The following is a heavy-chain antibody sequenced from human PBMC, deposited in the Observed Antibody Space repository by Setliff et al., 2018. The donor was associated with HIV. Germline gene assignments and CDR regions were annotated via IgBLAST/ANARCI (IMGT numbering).Heavy chain of an antibody. V-gene: IGHV3-53*05. Sequence: GGSLRLSCAASGFTVSSNYLNWVRQAPGKGLEWVSVIYSGGTTYYADSVKGRFTMSRDNSKNTVSLEMNSLRVEDTGVYYCAKGRRPVDLVSTSIRYYFYMGVWGKGTTVTVSS. CDR1: GFTVSSNY. J-gene: IGHJ6*03. CDR2: IYSGGTT. D-gene: IGHD5-12*01. CDR3: AKGRRPVDLVSTSIRYYFYMGV.